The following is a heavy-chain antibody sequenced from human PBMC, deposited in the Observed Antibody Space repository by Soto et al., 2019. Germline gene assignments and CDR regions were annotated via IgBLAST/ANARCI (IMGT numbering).Heavy chain of an antibody. CDR2: VSGRGGSA. D-gene: IGHD2-21*01. J-gene: IGHJ2*01. V-gene: IGHV3-23*01. CDR3: VRRAGGAVVWYYDL. Sequence: EVQLLESGGGLVQRGGSLRLSCAASGFIFNNYAMTWVRQAPGKGLEWVARVSGRGGSAYYADSVKGRLTISRDNSNNTLYLQMTSVRGEDPAVYYCVRRAGGAVVWYYDLWGRGTLVSVFS. CDR1: GFIFNNYA.